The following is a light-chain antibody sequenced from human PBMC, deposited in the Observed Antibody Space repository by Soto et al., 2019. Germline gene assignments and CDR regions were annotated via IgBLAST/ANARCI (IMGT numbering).Light chain of an antibody. CDR1: SSDVGSYNL. CDR3: CSYSGSSPFVV. CDR2: EGS. V-gene: IGLV2-23*03. J-gene: IGLJ2*01. Sequence: QSALTQPASVSGSPGQSITISCTGTSSDVGSYNLVSWYQQHPGKAPKLMIYEGSKRPSGVSNRFSGSKSGNTASLTISGLQAEDEADYYCCSYSGSSPFVVCGGVTKLTVL.